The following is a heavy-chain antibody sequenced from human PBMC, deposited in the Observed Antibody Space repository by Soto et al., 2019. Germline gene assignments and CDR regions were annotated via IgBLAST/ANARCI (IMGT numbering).Heavy chain of an antibody. CDR3: ARKDIAGNSVDF. D-gene: IGHD6-13*01. CDR1: GYSFTTYW. J-gene: IGHJ4*02. CDR2: IYPGDSDT. Sequence: LKISCKASGYSFTTYWIGLVRQMPGKGLEWMGIIYPGDSDTRYSPSFQGQVTISADKSISTAYLQWSSLKASASAMFYCARKDIAGNSVDFWGQGTLVTVSS. V-gene: IGHV5-51*01.